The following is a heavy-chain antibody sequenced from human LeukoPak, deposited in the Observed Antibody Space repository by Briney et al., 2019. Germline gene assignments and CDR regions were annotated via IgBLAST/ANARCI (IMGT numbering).Heavy chain of an antibody. CDR3: ARATFLDF. CDR1: GFTFSPYW. CDR2: IKQDGSEK. D-gene: IGHD2/OR15-2a*01. J-gene: IGHJ4*02. Sequence: PGGSLRLSCEASGFTFSPYWMSWVRQAPGKGLEWVANIKQDGSEKYYVDSVKGRFTISRDNAKNSLYLQMNSLRAEDTAVYYCARATFLDFWGQGSLVTVSS. V-gene: IGHV3-7*01.